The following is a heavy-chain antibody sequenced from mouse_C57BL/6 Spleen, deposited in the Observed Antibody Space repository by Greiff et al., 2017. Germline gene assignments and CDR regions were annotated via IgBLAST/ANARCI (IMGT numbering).Heavy chain of an antibody. CDR2: ISDGGSYT. D-gene: IGHD1-1*01. Sequence: EVKLVESGGGLVKPGGSLKLSCAASGFTFSSYAMSWVRQTPEKRLEWVATISDGGSYTYYPDNVKGRFTISRDNAKNNLYLQMSHLKSEDTAMYYCARGGTTVVATSYWYFGVWGTGTTVTVSS. J-gene: IGHJ1*03. CDR3: ARGGTTVVATSYWYFGV. V-gene: IGHV5-4*03. CDR1: GFTFSSYA.